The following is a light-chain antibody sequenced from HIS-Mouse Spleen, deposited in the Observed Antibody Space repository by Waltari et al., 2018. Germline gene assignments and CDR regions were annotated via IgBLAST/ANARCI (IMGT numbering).Light chain of an antibody. J-gene: IGKJ4*01. CDR3: QQYDNLPPLT. CDR1: QDISNY. Sequence: DIQMTQSPSSLSASVGDRVPTTCQASQDISNYLNWYQQKPGKAPKLLIYDASNLETGVPSRFSGSGSGTDFTFTISSLQPEDIATYYCQQYDNLPPLTFGGGTKVEIK. CDR2: DAS. V-gene: IGKV1-33*01.